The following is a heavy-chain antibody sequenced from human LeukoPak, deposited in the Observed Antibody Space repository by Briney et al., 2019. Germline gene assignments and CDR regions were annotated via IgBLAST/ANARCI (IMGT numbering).Heavy chain of an antibody. CDR2: ISGSGGST. CDR3: AKRLRAYSSSSGLDY. Sequence: RTGGSLRLSCAASGFTFSSYAMSWVRQAPGKGLEWASAISGSGGSTYYADSVKGRFTISRDNSKNTLYLQMNSLRAEDTAVYYCAKRLRAYSSSSGLDYWGQGTLVTVSS. V-gene: IGHV3-23*01. D-gene: IGHD6-6*01. CDR1: GFTFSSYA. J-gene: IGHJ4*02.